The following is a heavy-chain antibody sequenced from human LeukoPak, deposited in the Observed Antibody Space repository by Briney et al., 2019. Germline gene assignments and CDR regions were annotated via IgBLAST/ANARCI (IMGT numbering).Heavy chain of an antibody. CDR2: IYYSGST. Sequence: PSETLSLTCTVPGGSVSSGSYYWSWIRQPPGKGLEWIGYIYYSGSTNYNPSLKSRVTMSLDTSKNQFSLKLSSVTAADTAVYYCARVYYDTSGYNFDYWGQGILVTVSS. V-gene: IGHV4-61*01. CDR3: ARVYYDTSGYNFDY. D-gene: IGHD3-22*01. J-gene: IGHJ4*02. CDR1: GGSVSSGSYY.